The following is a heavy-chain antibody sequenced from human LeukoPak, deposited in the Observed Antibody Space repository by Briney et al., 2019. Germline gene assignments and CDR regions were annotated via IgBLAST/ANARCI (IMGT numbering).Heavy chain of an antibody. CDR1: GGTFSSYA. CDR3: ARDFMGTRYYDFWSGQQQYYGMDV. Sequence: GASVKVSCKASGGTFSSYAISWVRQAPGQGLEWMGGIIPIFGTANYAQKFQGRVTITADESTSTAYMELSSLRAEDTAVYYCARDFMGTRYYDFWSGQQQYYGMDVWGQGTTVTVSS. CDR2: IIPIFGTA. J-gene: IGHJ6*02. D-gene: IGHD3-3*01. V-gene: IGHV1-69*13.